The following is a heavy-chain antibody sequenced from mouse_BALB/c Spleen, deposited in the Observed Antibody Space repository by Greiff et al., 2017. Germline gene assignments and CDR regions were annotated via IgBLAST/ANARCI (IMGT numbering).Heavy chain of an antibody. J-gene: IGHJ3*01. V-gene: IGHV5-6-4*01. D-gene: IGHD2-4*01. CDR2: ISSGGSYT. Sequence: EVQLVESGGGLVKPGGSLKLSCAASGFTFSSYTMSWVRQTPEKRLEWVATISSGGSYTYYPDSVKGRFTISRDNAKNTLYLQMSSLKSEDTAMYYCTIYDYDVGFAYWGQGTLVTVSA. CDR1: GFTFSSYT. CDR3: TIYDYDVGFAY.